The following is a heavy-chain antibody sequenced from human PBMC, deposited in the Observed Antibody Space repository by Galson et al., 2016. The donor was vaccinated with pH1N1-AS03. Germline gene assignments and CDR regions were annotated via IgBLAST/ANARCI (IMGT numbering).Heavy chain of an antibody. Sequence: TCTASGGSLTDYQWSWIRQSPGKGLEWIGEISHSGITDYNPSLKSRVSISVDTSKDQFSLNLSSMTAADAAVYYCARGNPFLGSSWYEDSWGQGTLVIVSS. J-gene: IGHJ4*02. V-gene: IGHV4-34*01. CDR2: ISHSGIT. D-gene: IGHD6-13*01. CDR3: ARGNPFLGSSWYEDS. CDR1: GGSLTDYQ.